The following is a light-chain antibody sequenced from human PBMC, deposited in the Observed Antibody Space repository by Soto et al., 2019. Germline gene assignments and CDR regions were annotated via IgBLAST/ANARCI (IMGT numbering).Light chain of an antibody. CDR1: QSIKNW. CDR3: QQYYSYSPWT. V-gene: IGKV1-5*01. Sequence: DIQMTQSPSTLSASVGDRVTITCRASQSIKNWLPWLQQKPGKAPNLLIYDASRLQSGVPSRFSGSGAGAEFTLTLSSLQPDDFATYYCQQYYSYSPWTFGQGTKVEIK. J-gene: IGKJ1*01. CDR2: DAS.